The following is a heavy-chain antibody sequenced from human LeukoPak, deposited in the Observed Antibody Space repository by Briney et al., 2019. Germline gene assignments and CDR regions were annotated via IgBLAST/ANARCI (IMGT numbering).Heavy chain of an antibody. Sequence: GGSLRLSCAASGFTFSDYYMSWIRQAPGKGLEWVSYISSSSSYTNYADSVKGRFTISRDNAKSSLYLQMNSLRVEDTALYYCVRESGYGEYWGQGTLVAVSS. CDR3: VRESGYGEY. CDR1: GFTFSDYY. V-gene: IGHV3-11*06. CDR2: ISSSSSYT. D-gene: IGHD3-3*01. J-gene: IGHJ4*02.